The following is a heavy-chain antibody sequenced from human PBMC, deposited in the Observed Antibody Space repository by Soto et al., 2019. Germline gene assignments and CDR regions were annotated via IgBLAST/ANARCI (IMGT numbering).Heavy chain of an antibody. J-gene: IGHJ6*02. D-gene: IGHD1-1*01. CDR1: XFTFSGSA. CDR2: IRSKANSYAT. Sequence: LRLSCAASXFTFSGSAMHWVRQASGKGLEWVGRIRSKANSYATAYAASVKGRFTISRDDSKNTAYLQMNSLKTEDTAVYYCTRPPPGTTSIQRPVYGMDVWGQGTTVTVSS. CDR3: TRPPPGTTSIQRPVYGMDV. V-gene: IGHV3-73*01.